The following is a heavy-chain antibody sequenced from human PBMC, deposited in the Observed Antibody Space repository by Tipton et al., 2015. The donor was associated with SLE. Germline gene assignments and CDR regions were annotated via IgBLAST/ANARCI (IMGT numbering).Heavy chain of an antibody. CDR1: GFTFSSYG. V-gene: IGHV3-33*01. CDR2: IWFDGSNE. D-gene: IGHD2-21*01. J-gene: IGHJ6*03. CDR3: ARRYCGGDCPGNYYYHMDV. Sequence: RSLRLSCAASGFTFSSYGMHWVRQAPGKGLEWVVVIWFDGSNEYYADSVKGRFTISRDNSKNTLYLQMNSLRAEDTAVYYCARRYCGGDCPGNYYYHMDVWGKGTTVTVSS.